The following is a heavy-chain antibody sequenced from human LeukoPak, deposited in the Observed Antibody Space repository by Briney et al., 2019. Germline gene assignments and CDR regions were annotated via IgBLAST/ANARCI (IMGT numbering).Heavy chain of an antibody. CDR2: IYTSGST. D-gene: IGHD3-10*01. CDR3: AREVLSMVRGVIPKEAWGWFDP. Sequence: SETLSLTCTVSGGSISGYYWTWIRQPAGKGLEWIGRIYTSGSTNYNPSLKSRVTISVDTSKNQFSLKLRSVTAADTAVYYCAREVLSMVRGVIPKEAWGWFDPWGQGTLVTVSS. CDR1: GGSISGYY. V-gene: IGHV4-4*07. J-gene: IGHJ5*02.